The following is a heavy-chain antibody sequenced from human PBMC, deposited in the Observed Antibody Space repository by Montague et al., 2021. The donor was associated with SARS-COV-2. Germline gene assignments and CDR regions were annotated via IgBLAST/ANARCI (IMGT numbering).Heavy chain of an antibody. CDR1: GGSLNKHY. V-gene: IGHV4-59*11. Sequence: SETLSLTCTVSGGSLNKHYWSWIRKAPGKELEWLGNIFYKGNTNYNVSLWGRVSMSLDTPQNQFSLRLTSLTAADTAVYYCARSISSSGARDSWGQGILVTVS. CDR3: ARSISSSGARDS. J-gene: IGHJ4*02. D-gene: IGHD3-22*01. CDR2: IFYKGNT.